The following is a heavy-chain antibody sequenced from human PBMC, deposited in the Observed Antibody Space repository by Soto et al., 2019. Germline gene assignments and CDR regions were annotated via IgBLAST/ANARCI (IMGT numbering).Heavy chain of an antibody. CDR2: INHSGST. J-gene: IGHJ6*02. Sequence: SETLSLTCAVYGRSFSGYYWSWIRQPPGKGLEWIGEINHSGSTNYNPSLKSRVTISVDTSKNQFSLKLSSVTAADTAVYYCARMGYYDILTGLPSYYYYYGMDVWGQGTTVTVSS. V-gene: IGHV4-34*01. CDR1: GRSFSGYY. D-gene: IGHD3-9*01. CDR3: ARMGYYDILTGLPSYYYYYGMDV.